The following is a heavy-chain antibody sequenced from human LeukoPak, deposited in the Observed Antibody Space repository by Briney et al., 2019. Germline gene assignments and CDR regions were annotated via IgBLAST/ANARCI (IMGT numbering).Heavy chain of an antibody. V-gene: IGHV1-2*02. CDR3: ARGASCSSTGCYTYYYYYMDV. CDR1: GYTFTGYY. Sequence: GASVKVSCKASGYTFTGYYMHWVRQAPGQGLEWMGWINPNSGGTNYAQKFQGRVTMTRDTSISTAYMELSRLRSDDTAVYYCARGASCSSTGCYTYYYYYMDVWGKGTTVTVSS. D-gene: IGHD2-2*01. J-gene: IGHJ6*03. CDR2: INPNSGGT.